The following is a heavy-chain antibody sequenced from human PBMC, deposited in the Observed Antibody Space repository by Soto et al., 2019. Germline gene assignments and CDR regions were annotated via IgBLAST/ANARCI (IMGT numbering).Heavy chain of an antibody. D-gene: IGHD3-10*01. V-gene: IGHV1-18*01. Sequence: QVQLVQSGAEVKKPGASVKVSCKASGYTFTSYGISWVRQAPGQGLEWMGWISAYNGNTNYAQKLQGRVTMTTDTXXSXAXXELRSLRSDDTAVYYCARAFPYYYGSGSYYGVFDYWGQGTLVTVSS. CDR1: GYTFTSYG. CDR3: ARAFPYYYGSGSYYGVFDY. CDR2: ISAYNGNT. J-gene: IGHJ4*02.